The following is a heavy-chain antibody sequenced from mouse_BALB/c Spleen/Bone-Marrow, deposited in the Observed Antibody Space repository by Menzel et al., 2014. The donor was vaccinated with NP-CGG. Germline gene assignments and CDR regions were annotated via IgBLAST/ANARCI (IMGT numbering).Heavy chain of an antibody. CDR1: GFNIKDTY. CDR2: IEPANGNT. V-gene: IGHV14-3*02. D-gene: IGHD5-5*01. J-gene: IGHJ3*01. CDR3: ARGKGIYLGFAY. Sequence: DVKLVESGAELVKPGASVKLSCTASGFNIKDTYMNWVKQRPEQGLEWIGRIEPANGNTKYDPKFQGKATITTDTSSNPAYLQLSSLTSEDTAVYYCARGKGIYLGFAYWGQGTLVTVSA.